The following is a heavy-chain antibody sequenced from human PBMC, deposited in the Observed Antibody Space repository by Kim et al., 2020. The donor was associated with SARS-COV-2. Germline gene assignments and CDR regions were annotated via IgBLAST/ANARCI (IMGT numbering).Heavy chain of an antibody. J-gene: IGHJ4*02. V-gene: IGHV1-18*01. CDR3: ARVGAAAGWWLNDY. Sequence: ASVNVSCKASGYTFTSYGISWVRQAPGQGLEWMGWISAYNGNINYAQKLQGRVTMTTDTSTSTAYMELRSLRSDDTAVYYCARVGAAAGWWLNDYWGQGTLVTVSS. CDR1: GYTFTSYG. CDR2: ISAYNGNI. D-gene: IGHD6-13*01.